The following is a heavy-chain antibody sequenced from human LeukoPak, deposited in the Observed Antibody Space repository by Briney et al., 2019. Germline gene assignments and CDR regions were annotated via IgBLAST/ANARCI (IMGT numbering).Heavy chain of an antibody. J-gene: IGHJ4*02. CDR1: GVTFGTYW. Sequence: GGSLRLSCVDSGVTFGTYWMTWVRQAPGKGLEWVADIKYDGSEKDYGDSVKGRFTISRDNAKNSLYLQMNSLRAEDTAMYYCARDVGLSGYDLNDYWGQGTLVTVSS. D-gene: IGHD5-12*01. CDR2: IKYDGSEK. V-gene: IGHV3-7*01. CDR3: ARDVGLSGYDLNDY.